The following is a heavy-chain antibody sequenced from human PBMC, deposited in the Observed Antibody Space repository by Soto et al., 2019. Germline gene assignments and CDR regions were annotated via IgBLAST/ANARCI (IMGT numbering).Heavy chain of an antibody. Sequence: PGESLKISCKGSGYIFTNYWIGWVRQMPGKGLEWMGVIYPGDSDTRYSPSFQGQVTISVDKSISTAYLQWSSLKASDTAIYYCARQYCISTSCYVGSDYWGQGTLVTVSS. CDR2: IYPGDSDT. D-gene: IGHD2-2*01. J-gene: IGHJ4*02. CDR1: GYIFTNYW. CDR3: ARQYCISTSCYVGSDY. V-gene: IGHV5-51*01.